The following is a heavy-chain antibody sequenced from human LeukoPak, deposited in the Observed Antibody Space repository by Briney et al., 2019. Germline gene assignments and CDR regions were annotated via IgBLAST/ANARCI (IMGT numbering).Heavy chain of an antibody. J-gene: IGHJ3*02. CDR1: GXSISRTTDY. Sequence: KASETLSLTCTVSGXSISRTTDYWAWIRQPPGKGREWIPSFNHSGTTHFTPSLGSRATISVDTSKNQFSLRLSAVTAADTAVYYCARPIWERWLRGSFDIWGQGTMVTVSS. CDR3: ARPIWERWLRGSFDI. D-gene: IGHD6-19*01. V-gene: IGHV4-39*01. CDR2: FNHSGTT.